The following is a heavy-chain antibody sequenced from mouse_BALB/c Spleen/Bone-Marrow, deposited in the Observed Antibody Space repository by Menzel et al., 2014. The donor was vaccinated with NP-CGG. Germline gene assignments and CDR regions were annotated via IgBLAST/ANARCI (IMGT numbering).Heavy chain of an antibody. D-gene: IGHD2-4*01. CDR2: ISGGGSYT. CDR3: ARHAYYDQTEVSFIY. Sequence: VQLKESGGGLVKSGGSLKLSCAASGFTFSNCGMSWVRQTPEKRLEWVATISGGGSYTFYSDSVKGRFTISRDNAKNNLYLQLSSLRSEDTAVYYCARHAYYDQTEVSFIYWGQGTLVTVSA. J-gene: IGHJ3*01. CDR1: GFTFSNCG. V-gene: IGHV5-9-2*01.